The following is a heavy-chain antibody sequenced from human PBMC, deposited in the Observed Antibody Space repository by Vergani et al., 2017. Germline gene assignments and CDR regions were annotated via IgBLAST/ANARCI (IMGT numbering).Heavy chain of an antibody. Sequence: QVQLQESGPGLVKPSETLSLTCTVSGGSISSYFWSWIRQPAGKGLEWIGRIYTSGSTNYNPSLKSRVTMSVDTSKNQFSLKLSSVTAADTAVYYGAREAYDILTGYHHDYWGQGTLVTVSS. CDR2: IYTSGST. D-gene: IGHD3-9*01. J-gene: IGHJ4*02. CDR3: AREAYDILTGYHHDY. CDR1: GGSISSYF. V-gene: IGHV4-4*07.